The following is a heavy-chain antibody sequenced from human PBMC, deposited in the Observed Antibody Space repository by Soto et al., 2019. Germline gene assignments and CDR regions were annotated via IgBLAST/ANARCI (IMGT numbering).Heavy chain of an antibody. CDR3: ARLSIAARRYGMDV. CDR1: GYTFTSYD. V-gene: IGHV1-8*01. CDR2: MNPNSGNT. D-gene: IGHD6-6*01. J-gene: IGHJ6*02. Sequence: QVQLVQSGAEVKKPGASVKVSCKASGYTFTSYDINWVRQATGQGLEWMGWMNPNSGNTGYAQKFQGRVTMTRNTSTSTAYMELSSLRSEDTAVYYCARLSIAARRYGMDVWGQGTTVTVSS.